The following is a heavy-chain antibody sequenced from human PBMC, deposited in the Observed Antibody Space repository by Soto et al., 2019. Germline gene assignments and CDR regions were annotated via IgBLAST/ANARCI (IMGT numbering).Heavy chain of an antibody. D-gene: IGHD6-13*01. CDR2: IYHSGST. Sequence: QLQLQESGSGLVKPSQTLSLTCAVSGGSISSGGYSWSWIRQPPGKGLEWIGYIYHSGSTYYNPSLKSRVTSTVDRSKNQFSLKLSSVTAADTAVYYCASSIAAAGTFYFDYWGQGTLVTVSS. CDR1: GGSISSGGYS. CDR3: ASSIAAAGTFYFDY. J-gene: IGHJ4*02. V-gene: IGHV4-30-2*01.